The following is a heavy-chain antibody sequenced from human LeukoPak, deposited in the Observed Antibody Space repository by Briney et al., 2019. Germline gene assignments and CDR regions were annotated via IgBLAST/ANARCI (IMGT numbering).Heavy chain of an antibody. CDR1: GFTLSSYA. V-gene: IGHV3-23*01. J-gene: IGHJ3*02. Sequence: GGSLRLSCAASGFTLSSYAMSWVRQAPGKGLEWVSAISGSGGSTYYADSVKGRFTISRDNSKNTLHLQMNSLRAEDTAVYYCAKRGLLTFGAFDIWGQGTMVTVSS. CDR3: AKRGLLTFGAFDI. D-gene: IGHD3-16*01. CDR2: ISGSGGST.